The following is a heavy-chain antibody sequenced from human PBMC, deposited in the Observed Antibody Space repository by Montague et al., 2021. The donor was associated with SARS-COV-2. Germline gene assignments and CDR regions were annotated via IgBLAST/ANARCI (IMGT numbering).Heavy chain of an antibody. J-gene: IGHJ5*02. CDR2: IYGDDDN. CDR3: AHFGILRYFDP. CDR1: GFSLSTSEVG. V-gene: IGHV2-5*02. D-gene: IGHD3-9*01. Sequence: PPLVKPTQTLTLTCTFSGFSLSTSEVGVGWICQPPGKAPEFLALIYGDDDNRYKPSLKSRLTITKVTSKNQVVLTMTNVDPVDTAAYYCAHFGILRYFDPWGQGTLVTVSS.